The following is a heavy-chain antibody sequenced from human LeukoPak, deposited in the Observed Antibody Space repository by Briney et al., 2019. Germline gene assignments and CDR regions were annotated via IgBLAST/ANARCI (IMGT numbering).Heavy chain of an antibody. D-gene: IGHD1-14*01. CDR3: ARDCRGNPDY. J-gene: IGHJ4*02. CDR2: IWSDGSNK. V-gene: IGHV3-33*01. CDR1: GFTFSSNG. Sequence: GGSLRLSCAASGFTFSSNGMHWVRQAPGKGLEWVAVIWSDGSNKYYADSVKGRFTSSRDNPKNTLYLQMNSLRAEDTAVYYCARDCRGNPDYWGQGTLVTVSS.